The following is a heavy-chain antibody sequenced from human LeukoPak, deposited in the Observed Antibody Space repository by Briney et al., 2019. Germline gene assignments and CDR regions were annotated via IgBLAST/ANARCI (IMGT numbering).Heavy chain of an antibody. D-gene: IGHD5-18*01. CDR2: IYYSGST. V-gene: IGHV4-30-4*01. J-gene: IGHJ4*02. Sequence: KASQTLSLTCTVSGGSISSSDYYWSWIRQPPGKGLEWIGNIYYSGSTYYNPSLKSRVTISVDTSKNQFSLKLSSVTAADTAVYYCARDGTRGYSYAYAFDYWGQGTLVTVSS. CDR1: GGSISSSDYY. CDR3: ARDGTRGYSYAYAFDY.